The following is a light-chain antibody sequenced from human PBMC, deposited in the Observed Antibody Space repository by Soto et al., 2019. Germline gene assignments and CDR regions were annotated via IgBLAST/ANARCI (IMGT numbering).Light chain of an antibody. CDR1: QSISSW. CDR2: KAS. Sequence: DIQMTQSPSTLSASVGDRVTITCRASQSISSWLAWYQQKPGKAPKLLIYKASSLESGVPSRFSGSGSGTEFTLTISSLQPDDFAVYYWQQRSNWPLTFGGGTKVEIK. V-gene: IGKV1-5*03. J-gene: IGKJ4*01. CDR3: QQRSNWPLT.